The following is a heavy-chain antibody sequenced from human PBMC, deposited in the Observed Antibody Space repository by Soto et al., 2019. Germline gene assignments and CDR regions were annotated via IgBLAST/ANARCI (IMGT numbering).Heavy chain of an antibody. D-gene: IGHD6-25*01. CDR1: GGSFSGYY. CDR2: INHSGST. Sequence: SETLSLTCAVYGGSFSGYYWSWIRQPPGKGLEWIGEINHSGSTNYNPSLKSRVTISVDTSKNQFSLKLSSVTAADTAVYYCARRKDSSAPFYYYSYMDVWGKGTTVTVS. J-gene: IGHJ6*03. CDR3: ARRKDSSAPFYYYSYMDV. V-gene: IGHV4-34*01.